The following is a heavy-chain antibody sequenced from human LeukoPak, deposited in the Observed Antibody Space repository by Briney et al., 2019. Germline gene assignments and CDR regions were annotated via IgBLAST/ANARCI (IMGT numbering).Heavy chain of an antibody. CDR3: ASSAPQGRYYDTLDY. J-gene: IGHJ4*02. V-gene: IGHV3-11*01. CDR1: GFTFSDYY. D-gene: IGHD3-22*01. CDR2: ISSSGSTI. Sequence: GGSLRLSCAASGFTFSDYYMSWIRQAPGKGLEWVSYISSSGSTIYYADSVKGRFTISRDNAKNSLYLRMNSLRAEDTAVYYCASSAPQGRYYDTLDYWGQGTLVTVSS.